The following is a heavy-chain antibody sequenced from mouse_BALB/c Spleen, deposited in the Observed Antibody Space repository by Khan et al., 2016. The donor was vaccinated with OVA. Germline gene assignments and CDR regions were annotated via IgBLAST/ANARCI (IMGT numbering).Heavy chain of an antibody. CDR2: INPSNGDT. Sequence: VQLQESGAELVKPGASVKLSCKASGYTFTSYYMYWVKQRPGQGLEWIGDINPSNGDTYFNEKFKNKATLTVDKSSSTTYMQLSSLTSGDSAVYYCTRGGYGGFASWGQGTLVTVSA. D-gene: IGHD2-2*01. CDR1: GYTFTSYY. V-gene: IGHV1-53*01. J-gene: IGHJ3*01. CDR3: TRGGYGGFAS.